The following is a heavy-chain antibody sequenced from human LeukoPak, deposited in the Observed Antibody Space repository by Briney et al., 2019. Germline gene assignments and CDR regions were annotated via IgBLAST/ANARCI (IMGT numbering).Heavy chain of an antibody. CDR2: INHSGST. V-gene: IGHV4-34*01. CDR3: ARVAWFQPPYFDY. Sequence: PSEXXSLTCAVYGGSFSGYYWSWIRQPPGKGLEWIGEINHSGSTNYNPSLKSRVPISVDTSKNQFSLKLSSVTAADTAVYYCARVAWFQPPYFDYWGQGTLVTVSS. D-gene: IGHD3-22*01. J-gene: IGHJ4*02. CDR1: GGSFSGYY.